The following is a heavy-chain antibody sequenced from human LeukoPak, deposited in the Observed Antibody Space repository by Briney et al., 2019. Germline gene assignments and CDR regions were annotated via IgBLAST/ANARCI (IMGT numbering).Heavy chain of an antibody. V-gene: IGHV4-31*03. CDR2: IYYSGST. J-gene: IGHJ4*02. Sequence: SQTLSLTCTVSGGSISSGGYYWSWIRQHPGKGLEWIGYIYYSGSTYYNPSLKSRVTISVDTSKNQFSLKLSSVTAADTAVYYCAREKGNYGGNSRRYFDYWGQGTLVTVSS. CDR1: GGSISSGGYY. CDR3: AREKGNYGGNSRRYFDY. D-gene: IGHD4-23*01.